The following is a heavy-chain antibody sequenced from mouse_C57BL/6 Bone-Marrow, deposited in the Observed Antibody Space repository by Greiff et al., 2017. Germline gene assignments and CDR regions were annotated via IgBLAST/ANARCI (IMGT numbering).Heavy chain of an antibody. D-gene: IGHD3-3*01. V-gene: IGHV5-12*01. CDR3: ARQEGQDYFDY. Sequence: EVMLVESGGGLVQPGGSLKLSCAASGFTFSDYYMYWVRQTPEKRLEWVAYISNGGGSTYYPDTVKGRFTISRDNAKNTLYLQMSRLKSEDTAMYYCARQEGQDYFDYWGQGTTLTVSS. CDR2: ISNGGGST. CDR1: GFTFSDYY. J-gene: IGHJ2*01.